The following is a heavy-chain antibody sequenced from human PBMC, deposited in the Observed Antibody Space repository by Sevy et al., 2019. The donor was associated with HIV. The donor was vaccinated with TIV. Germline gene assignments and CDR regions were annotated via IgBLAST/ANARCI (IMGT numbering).Heavy chain of an antibody. CDR2: IYYTGST. V-gene: IGHV4-39*02. J-gene: IGHJ6*02. Sequence: SETLSLTYTVSGGSITSSSYYWAWLRQPPGKGLEWIGSIYYTGSTYYKPSLMSRITISADRSKNHFSLKLTSVTAADTAVYYCARPSSLYYYYAMDVWGQGTAVTVSS. CDR1: GGSITSSSYY. CDR3: ARPSSLYYYYAMDV.